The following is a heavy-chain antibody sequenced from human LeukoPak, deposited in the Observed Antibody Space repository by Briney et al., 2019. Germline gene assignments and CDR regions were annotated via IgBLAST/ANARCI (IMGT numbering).Heavy chain of an antibody. CDR2: IYYSGST. CDR3: AIPASTNGDGWFDP. V-gene: IGHV4-59*08. D-gene: IGHD4-17*01. J-gene: IGHJ5*02. Sequence: KPSETLSLTCTVSGGSIRSYYWSRIRQPPGKGLEWIGYIYYSGSTNYNPSLKSRVTISIDTSKNQFSLNLTSVTAADTAIYYCAIPASTNGDGWFDPWGQGTLVTVSS. CDR1: GGSIRSYY.